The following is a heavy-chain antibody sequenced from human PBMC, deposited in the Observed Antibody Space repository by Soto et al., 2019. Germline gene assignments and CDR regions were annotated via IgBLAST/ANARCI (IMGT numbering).Heavy chain of an antibody. V-gene: IGHV1-2*04. CDR1: GYSFTDYH. CDR3: ARGDSTDCSTGVCAFFYNHDMAV. Sequence: ASVNVSCKASGYSFTDYHIHWVRQAPGQGLEWLGRINPNSGGTSTAQKFQGWVTMTTXXXXXXAXMXLXXXTSDXTAIYYCARGDSTDCSTGVCAFFYNHDMAVWG. J-gene: IGHJ6*02. CDR2: INPNSGGT. D-gene: IGHD2-8*01.